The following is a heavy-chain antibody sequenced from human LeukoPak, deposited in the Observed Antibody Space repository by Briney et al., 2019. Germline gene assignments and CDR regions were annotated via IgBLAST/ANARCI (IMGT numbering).Heavy chain of an antibody. V-gene: IGHV4-61*01. J-gene: IGHJ4*02. CDR3: ARNRYGGYGDY. Sequence: SETLSLTCTVSGGSVSSATYFWSWIRQPPGKTLEWIGYIYYSGSTNYNPSLKSRDTISVDTSKNQFSLRLTSVTAADTAVYYCARNRYGGYGDYWGQGTLVTVSS. CDR2: IYYSGST. D-gene: IGHD5-12*01. CDR1: GGSVSSATYF.